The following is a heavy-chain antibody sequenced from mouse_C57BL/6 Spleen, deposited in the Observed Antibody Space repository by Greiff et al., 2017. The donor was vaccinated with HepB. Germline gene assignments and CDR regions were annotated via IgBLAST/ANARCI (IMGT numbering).Heavy chain of an antibody. V-gene: IGHV1-53*01. D-gene: IGHD2-3*01. CDR1: GYTFTSYW. Sequence: VQLQQPGTELVKPGASVKLSCKASGYTFTSYWMHWVKQRPGQGLEWIGNINPSNGGTNYNEKFKSKATLTVDKSSSTAYMQLSSLPSEDSAVYYCARSLYDGYYGFAYWGQGTLVTVSA. J-gene: IGHJ3*01. CDR3: ARSLYDGYYGFAY. CDR2: INPSNGGT.